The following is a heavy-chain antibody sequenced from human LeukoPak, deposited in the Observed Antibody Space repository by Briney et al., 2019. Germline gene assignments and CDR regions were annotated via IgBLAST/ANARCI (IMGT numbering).Heavy chain of an antibody. CDR2: ISGSGGDT. Sequence: GGSLRLSCAASGFIFSSHAMSWVRQAPGKGLEWVSAISGSGGDTYYADSVKGRFTISRDNAKNSLYLQMNSLRAEDTAMYYCARVSSKTMVRALITKKNYYYYYMDVWGKGTTVTISS. V-gene: IGHV3-21*01. CDR3: ARVSSKTMVRALITKKNYYYYYMDV. CDR1: GFIFSSHA. J-gene: IGHJ6*03. D-gene: IGHD3-10*01.